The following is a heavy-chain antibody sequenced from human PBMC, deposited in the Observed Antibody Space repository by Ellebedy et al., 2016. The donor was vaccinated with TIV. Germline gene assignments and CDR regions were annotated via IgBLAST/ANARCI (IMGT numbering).Heavy chain of an antibody. CDR1: GFTFSSYW. J-gene: IGHJ1*01. CDR3: ASDPYWDSSGYYYSYFQH. CDR2: IKQDGSEK. D-gene: IGHD3-22*01. V-gene: IGHV3-7*01. Sequence: GESLKISCAASGFTFSSYWMSWVRQTSGKGLEWVANIKQDGSEKYYVDSVKGRFTISRDNAKNSLHLQMNRLRAEDTAVYYCASDPYWDSSGYYYSYFQHWGQGTLVTVSS.